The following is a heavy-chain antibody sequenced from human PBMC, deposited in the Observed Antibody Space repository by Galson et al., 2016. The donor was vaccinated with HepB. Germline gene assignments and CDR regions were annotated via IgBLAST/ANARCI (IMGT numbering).Heavy chain of an antibody. CDR2: TSYDGSNK. Sequence: SLRLSCAVSGFTFSSYGMHWVRQAPGKGLEWVAVTSYDGSNKYYVDSVKGRFTISRDNSKNTLYLQMNSLRAEDTAVYYCAQETGDSGFDIWGQGTMVTVSS. J-gene: IGHJ3*02. V-gene: IGHV3-30*18. CDR1: GFTFSSYG. CDR3: AQETGDSGFDI. D-gene: IGHD7-27*01.